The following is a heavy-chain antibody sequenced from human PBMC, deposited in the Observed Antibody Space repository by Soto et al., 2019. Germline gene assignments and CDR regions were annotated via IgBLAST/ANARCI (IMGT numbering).Heavy chain of an antibody. CDR3: SISNSYGRGDF. D-gene: IGHD3-10*01. CDR2: IIPVFGTT. V-gene: IGHV1-69*01. CDR1: GGTLNSYT. Sequence: QVQLVQSGAEVKKPGSSVRVSCKASGGTLNSYTISWVRQAPGQGLEWMGGIIPVFGTTDYAQKFQGRVTITADQSTGTAYLDLXXXXXXXTAIYYCSISNSYGRGDFWGQGTLVTVSS. J-gene: IGHJ4*02.